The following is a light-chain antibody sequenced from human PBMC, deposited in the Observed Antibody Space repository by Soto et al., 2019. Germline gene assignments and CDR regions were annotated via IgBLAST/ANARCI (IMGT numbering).Light chain of an antibody. J-gene: IGLJ3*02. V-gene: IGLV2-14*01. CDR2: EVS. CDR3: CSYTPSSTRV. Sequence: QSALTQPASVSGSPGQSITISCAGTSSDVGAYDYVSWYQHHPGKAPKLMIYEVSNRPSGVSNRFSGSKSGNTASLSISGLQAEDEADYYCCSYTPSSTRVFGGGTKLTVL. CDR1: SSDVGAYDY.